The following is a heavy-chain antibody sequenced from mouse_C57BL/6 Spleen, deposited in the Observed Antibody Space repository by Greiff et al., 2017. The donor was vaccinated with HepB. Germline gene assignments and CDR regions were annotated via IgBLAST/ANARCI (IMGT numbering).Heavy chain of an antibody. V-gene: IGHV5-9*01. Sequence: EVKLVESGGGLVKPGGSLKLSCAASGFTFSSYTMSWVRQTPEKRLEWVATISGGGGNTYYPDSVKGRFTISRDNAKNTLYLQMSSLRSEDTALYYCARQELTGYYFDYWGQGTTLTVSS. CDR3: ARQELTGYYFDY. D-gene: IGHD4-1*01. CDR1: GFTFSSYT. J-gene: IGHJ2*01. CDR2: ISGGGGNT.